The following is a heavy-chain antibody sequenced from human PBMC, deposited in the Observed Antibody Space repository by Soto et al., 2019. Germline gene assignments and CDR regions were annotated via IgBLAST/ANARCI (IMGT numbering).Heavy chain of an antibody. J-gene: IGHJ6*03. Sequence: SKTLSLTCTVSGGSISSSSYYWGWIRQPPGKGLECIGSIYYSRSTYYNPSLKSRVTISVDTSKNQFSLKLSSVTAADTAVYYCARLSHYYYYMDVWGKGTTVTVSS. CDR1: GGSISSSSYY. CDR3: ARLSHYYYYMDV. CDR2: IYYSRST. V-gene: IGHV4-39*01.